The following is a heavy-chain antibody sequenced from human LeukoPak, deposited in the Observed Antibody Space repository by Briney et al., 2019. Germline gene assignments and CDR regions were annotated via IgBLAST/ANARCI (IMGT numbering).Heavy chain of an antibody. CDR2: IYYSGST. Sequence: TPSETLSLTCTVSGGSISRSNYYWGWIRQPPGKGLEWIGSIYYSGSTYYNPPLKSRVTISVDTSKNQFSLKLRSATAADTAVYYCARDGPAALIWGQGTMVTVSS. V-gene: IGHV4-39*07. J-gene: IGHJ3*02. CDR3: ARDGPAALI. D-gene: IGHD2-2*01. CDR1: GGSISRSNYY.